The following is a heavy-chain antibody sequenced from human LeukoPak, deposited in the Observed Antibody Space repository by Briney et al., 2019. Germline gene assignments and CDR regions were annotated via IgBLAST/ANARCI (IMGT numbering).Heavy chain of an antibody. D-gene: IGHD1-7*01. Sequence: SETLSLTCTVSSDSISNYHWSWVRQPAGKGLEWIGTIYSSGSTNYNPSLKSRVTMSVDTSKHQFSLRLTSVTAADTAVYYCARDWNYLVDPWGQGTLVTVSS. CDR3: ARDWNYLVDP. CDR2: IYSSGST. V-gene: IGHV4-4*07. J-gene: IGHJ5*01. CDR1: SDSISNYH.